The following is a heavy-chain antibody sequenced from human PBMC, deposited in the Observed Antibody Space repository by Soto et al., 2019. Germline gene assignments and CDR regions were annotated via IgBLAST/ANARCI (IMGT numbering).Heavy chain of an antibody. Sequence: EVQLVESGGGLVQPGGSLRLSCAASGFTFSSYEMNWVRQAPGKGLEWVSYISSSGSTIYYADSVKGRSTISRDNTKNSLYLQMNSLRAEDTAVYYCARESMVRPYWGQGTLVTVSS. J-gene: IGHJ4*02. V-gene: IGHV3-48*03. CDR1: GFTFSSYE. D-gene: IGHD3-10*01. CDR2: ISSSGSTI. CDR3: ARESMVRPY.